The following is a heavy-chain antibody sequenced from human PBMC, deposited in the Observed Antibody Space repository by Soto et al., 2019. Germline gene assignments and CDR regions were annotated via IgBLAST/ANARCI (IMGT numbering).Heavy chain of an antibody. Sequence: QVQLQESGPGLVKPSQTLSLTCTVSGGSISSGGYYWSWIRQHPGKGQEWIGYIYYSGSTYYNPSLKSRVTISVDTSKNPFSLKLSSVTAADTAVYYCARGRHSSSWYWFDPWGQGTLVTVSS. J-gene: IGHJ5*02. D-gene: IGHD6-13*01. CDR1: GGSISSGGYY. CDR2: IYYSGST. V-gene: IGHV4-31*03. CDR3: ARGRHSSSWYWFDP.